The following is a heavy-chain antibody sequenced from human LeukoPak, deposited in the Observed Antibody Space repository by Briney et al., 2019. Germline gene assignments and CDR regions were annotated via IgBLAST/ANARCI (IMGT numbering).Heavy chain of an antibody. CDR1: GGTFSSYA. D-gene: IGHD6-13*01. J-gene: IGHJ3*02. V-gene: IGHV1-69*01. CDR3: ARTPRIAAADAFDI. CDR2: IIPIFGTA. Sequence: SVKVSCKASGGTFSSYAISWVRQAPGQGLEWMGGIIPIFGTANYAQKFQGRVTITADESTSTAYMELRSLRSDDTAVYYCARTPRIAAADAFDIWGQGTMVTVSS.